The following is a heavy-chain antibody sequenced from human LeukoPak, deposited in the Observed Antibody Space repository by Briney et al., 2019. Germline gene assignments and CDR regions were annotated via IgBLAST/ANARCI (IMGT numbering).Heavy chain of an antibody. D-gene: IGHD2-21*02. CDR3: ATLGYCGGDCVDY. CDR1: GYTLTELS. J-gene: IGHJ4*02. CDR2: FDPEDGET. V-gene: IGHV1-24*01. Sequence: ASVKVSCKVSGYTLTELSMHWVRQAPGKGLEWMGGFDPEDGETSYAQKFQGRVTMTEDTSTDTAYMELSSLRSEDTAVYYCATLGYCGGDCVDYWGQGTLVTVSS.